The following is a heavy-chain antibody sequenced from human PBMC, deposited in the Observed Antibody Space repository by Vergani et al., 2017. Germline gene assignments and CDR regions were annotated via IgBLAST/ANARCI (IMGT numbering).Heavy chain of an antibody. CDR3: ATGVTIVGAXREGGSYYYYGMDF. V-gene: IGHV1-24*01. CDR1: GYTLTELS. CDR2: FDHEDGET. Sequence: QVQLVQSGAEVKKPGASVKVSCKVSGYTLTELSMHWVRQAPGKGLEWMGGFDHEDGETIYAQKFQGRVTMTEDTSTDTAYMELSSLRSEETAVYYCATGVTIVGAXREGGSYYYYGMDFWGQGTTVTVSS. J-gene: IGHJ6*02. D-gene: IGHD1-26*01.